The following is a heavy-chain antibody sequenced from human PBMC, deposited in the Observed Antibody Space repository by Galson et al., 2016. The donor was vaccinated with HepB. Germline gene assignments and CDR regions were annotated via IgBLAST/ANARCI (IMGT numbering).Heavy chain of an antibody. D-gene: IGHD3-10*01. CDR1: GYQFTNYY. V-gene: IGHV1-46*01. CDR2: INPSAGDS. Sequence: SVKVSCKASGYQFTNYYIQWVRQAPGQGLEWMATINPSAGDSIYAQWFQGRVTMTRDTSTSTVYMQLSSLRSEDTAVYYCARADGRGDAFEIWGQGTMVTVSS. CDR3: ARADGRGDAFEI. J-gene: IGHJ3*02.